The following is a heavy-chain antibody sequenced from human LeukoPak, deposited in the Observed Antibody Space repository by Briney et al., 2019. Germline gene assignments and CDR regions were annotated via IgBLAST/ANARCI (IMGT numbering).Heavy chain of an antibody. V-gene: IGHV5-51*01. D-gene: IGHD3-10*01. CDR3: ARHRIPYGSGSYYFDY. Sequence: GESLKISCKGSGYSFTSYWIGWVRQMPGKGLEWIGVIYPGDSDTRYSPSFQGQVTISADKSISTAYLQWSSLKASDTAMYYCARHRIPYGSGSYYFDYWGQGTLVTVSS. CDR2: IYPGDSDT. J-gene: IGHJ4*02. CDR1: GYSFTSYW.